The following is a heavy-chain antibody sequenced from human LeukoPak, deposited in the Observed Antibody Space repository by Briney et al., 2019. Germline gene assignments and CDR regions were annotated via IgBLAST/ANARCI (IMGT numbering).Heavy chain of an antibody. V-gene: IGHV3-21*01. J-gene: IGHJ4*02. D-gene: IGHD6-13*01. Sequence: GGSLRLSRAPSGFTFSSYSMNWVCHAPGKGLEWGSSISSSSSYIYYADSVKGRFTISRDNAKNSLYLQMNSLRAEDTAVYYCARSFLSIAAAATDYWGQGTLVTVSS. CDR3: ARSFLSIAAAATDY. CDR2: ISSSSSYI. CDR1: GFTFSSYS.